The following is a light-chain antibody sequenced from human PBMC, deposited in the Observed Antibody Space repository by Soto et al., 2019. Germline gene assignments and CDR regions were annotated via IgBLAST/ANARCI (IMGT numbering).Light chain of an antibody. V-gene: IGKV1-39*01. CDR1: QNITNN. CDR3: QQSYNAPIT. Sequence: DIQMTQSPSSLSASIGDRVTITCQASQNITNNLSWYKQKPGKAPNLLIYHASKLAKGVTSRFSGSGSGTDFTLTISSLQPEDFATYYCQQSYNAPITFGHGTRMEI. CDR2: HAS. J-gene: IGKJ5*01.